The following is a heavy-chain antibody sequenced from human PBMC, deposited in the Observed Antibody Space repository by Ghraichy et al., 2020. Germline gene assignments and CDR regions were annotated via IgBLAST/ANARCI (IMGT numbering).Heavy chain of an antibody. J-gene: IGHJ4*02. V-gene: IGHV4-59*01. D-gene: IGHD2-15*01. Sequence: SETLSLTCTVSGGSIGHYYWSWLRQPPGKGLEWIGYMYYSGNSHYKPSLKTRVTISIDTSKNQFSLKLRSVTAADTAVYYCARGVGYCSGDSFLKYYFYWWGQGTLVSVSS. CDR3: ARGVGYCSGDSFLKYYFYW. CDR2: MYYSGNS. CDR1: GGSIGHYY.